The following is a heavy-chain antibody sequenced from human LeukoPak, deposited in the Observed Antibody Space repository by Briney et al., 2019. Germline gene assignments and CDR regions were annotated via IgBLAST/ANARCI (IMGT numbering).Heavy chain of an antibody. CDR1: GYTFTSYY. CDR3: ARLAVAQTGLFDY. Sequence: ASVKVSCKASGYTFTSYYIHWVRQAPGQGLEWMGIINPSNGYTTYAQKFQGRVTMTRDTSTSTVYMELSSLRSEDTAVYYCARLAVAQTGLFDYWGQGTLVTVSS. V-gene: IGHV1-46*01. D-gene: IGHD6-19*01. CDR2: INPSNGYT. J-gene: IGHJ4*02.